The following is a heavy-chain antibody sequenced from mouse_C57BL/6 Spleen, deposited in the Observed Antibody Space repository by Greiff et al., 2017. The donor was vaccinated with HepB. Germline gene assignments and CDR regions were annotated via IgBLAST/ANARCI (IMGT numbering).Heavy chain of an antibody. CDR1: GFTFSDYG. Sequence: DVKLVESGGGLVKPGGSLKLSCAASGFTFSDYGMHWVRQAPEKGLEWVAYISSGSSTIYYADTVKGRFNISRDNAKNTLFLQMTSLRSEDTAMYYCARDSSYGYFDVWGTGTTVTVAS. V-gene: IGHV5-17*01. J-gene: IGHJ1*03. CDR2: ISSGSSTI. D-gene: IGHD1-1*01. CDR3: ARDSSYGYFDV.